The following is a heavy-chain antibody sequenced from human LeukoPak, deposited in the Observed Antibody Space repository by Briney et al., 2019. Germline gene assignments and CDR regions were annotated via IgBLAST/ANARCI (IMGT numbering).Heavy chain of an antibody. Sequence: SGGSLRLSCSASGFTFSDYALNWVRQAPGKGLVWVSTINVGGATAYHADSVKGRFTTSRDTSKNTLYLYMNSLRAEDTALYYCCFGVLSSVFFDYWGQGTPVTVSS. V-gene: IGHV3-23*01. CDR2: INVGGATA. J-gene: IGHJ4*02. D-gene: IGHD3-3*01. CDR1: GFTFSDYA. CDR3: CFGVLSSVFFDY.